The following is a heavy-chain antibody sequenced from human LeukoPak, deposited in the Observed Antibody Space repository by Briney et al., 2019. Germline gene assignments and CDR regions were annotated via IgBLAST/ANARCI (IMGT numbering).Heavy chain of an antibody. CDR1: GFTFSDYY. Sequence: GGSLRLSCAASGFTFSDYYMSWIRQAPGKGLEWVSYISSSGSTIYYADSVKGRFTISRDNAKNSLYLQMNSLRAEDTAVYYCAKGGDIVVVPAALGYWGQGTLVTVSS. CDR3: AKGGDIVVVPAALGY. D-gene: IGHD2-2*01. V-gene: IGHV3-11*01. CDR2: ISSSGSTI. J-gene: IGHJ4*02.